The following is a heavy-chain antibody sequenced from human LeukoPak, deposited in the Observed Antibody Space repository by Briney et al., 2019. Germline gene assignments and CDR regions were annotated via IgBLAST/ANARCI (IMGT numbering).Heavy chain of an antibody. J-gene: IGHJ3*02. CDR2: IYHSGSA. CDR1: GYSISSGYY. Sequence: PSETLSLTCAVSGYSISSGYYWGWIRQPPGKGLEWIGSIYHSGSAYYNPSLKSRVTISVDTSKNQFSLKLSSVTAADTAVYYCARPDYDILTGYSPGAFDIWGQGTMVTVSS. V-gene: IGHV4-38-2*01. D-gene: IGHD3-9*01. CDR3: ARPDYDILTGYSPGAFDI.